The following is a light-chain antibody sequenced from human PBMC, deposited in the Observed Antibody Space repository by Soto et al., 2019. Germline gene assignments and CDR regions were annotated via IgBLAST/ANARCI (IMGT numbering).Light chain of an antibody. Sequence: EIVMTQSPATLSVSPGERATLSCRASQSVSSNLAWYQQKPGQAPRLLIYGASTRATGIPVRFSGSGSGTELDLTVGRLQPGGCAVLYCVQYNVWVPGTLGQGAKVEIK. J-gene: IGKJ1*01. V-gene: IGKV3-15*01. CDR3: VQYNVWVPGT. CDR2: GAS. CDR1: QSVSSN.